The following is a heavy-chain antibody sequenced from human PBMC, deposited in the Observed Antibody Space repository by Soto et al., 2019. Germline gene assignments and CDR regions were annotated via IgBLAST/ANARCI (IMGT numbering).Heavy chain of an antibody. D-gene: IGHD3-22*01. Sequence: LRLSCAASGFTFSSYGIHWVHQAPGKGLEWVALISYDGSNKYYADSVKGRFTISRDNSKNTLYLQMNSLRAEDTAMYYCAKDAPYYYNPSGYYGRFCYYGQQSLVTVSS. J-gene: IGHJ4*02. CDR1: GFTFSSYG. CDR3: AKDAPYYYNPSGYYGRFCY. CDR2: ISYDGSNK. V-gene: IGHV3-30*18.